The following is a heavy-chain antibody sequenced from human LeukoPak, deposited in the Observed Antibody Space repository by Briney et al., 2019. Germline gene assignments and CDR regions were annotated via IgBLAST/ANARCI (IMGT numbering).Heavy chain of an antibody. CDR3: AKDFGYDSGTYATD. J-gene: IGHJ1*01. Sequence: GGSLRLSCTASGFPFQSYWMNWVRQAPGKGLELVANINADGSDKYFMDSVKGRFSISRDNANNRLYLQMTSLRAEDTAVYYCAKDFGYDSGTYATDWGQGTLVTVSS. CDR1: GFPFQSYW. V-gene: IGHV3-7*01. CDR2: INADGSDK. D-gene: IGHD3-10*01.